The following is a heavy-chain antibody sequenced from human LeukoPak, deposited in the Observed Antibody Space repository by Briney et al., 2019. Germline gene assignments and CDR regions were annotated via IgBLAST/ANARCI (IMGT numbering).Heavy chain of an antibody. D-gene: IGHD4-17*01. CDR3: AKTLRRYGETDY. CDR2: ISGSGGST. CDR1: EFTVSSNF. J-gene: IGHJ4*02. Sequence: GGSLRLSCAASEFTVSSNFISWIRQAPGKGLEWVSAISGSGGSTYYADSVKGRFTISRDNSKNTLYLQMNSLRAEDTAVYYCAKTLRRYGETDYWGQGTLVTVSS. V-gene: IGHV3-23*01.